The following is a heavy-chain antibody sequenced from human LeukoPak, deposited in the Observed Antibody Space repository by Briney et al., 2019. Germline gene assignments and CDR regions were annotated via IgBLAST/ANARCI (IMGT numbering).Heavy chain of an antibody. CDR3: ARASYCGGGCYYYFDY. Sequence: ASVKVSCKASGYTFTSYYMHWVRQAPGQGLEWMGWINPNSGGTNYAQKFQGRVTMTRDTSISTAYMELSRLRSDDTAVYYCARASYCGGGCYYYFDYWGQGTLVTVSS. CDR1: GYTFTSYY. V-gene: IGHV1-2*02. D-gene: IGHD2-21*02. CDR2: INPNSGGT. J-gene: IGHJ4*02.